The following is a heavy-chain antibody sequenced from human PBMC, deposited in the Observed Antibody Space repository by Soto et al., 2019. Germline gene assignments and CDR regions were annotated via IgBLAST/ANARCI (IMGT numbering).Heavy chain of an antibody. CDR3: AKGGRQWLGTSDFNY. CDR1: GFTFRQYG. J-gene: IGHJ4*02. D-gene: IGHD6-19*01. Sequence: QVQLVESGGGVVQPGTSLRLSCAASGFTFRQYGMHWVRQAPGKGLEWVAVIFYDGFNEYYADSVRGRFTVSRENSGNTVSLEMTSLRAEDTAVYYCAKGGRQWLGTSDFNYWGQGALVTVSS. V-gene: IGHV3-30*18. CDR2: IFYDGFNE.